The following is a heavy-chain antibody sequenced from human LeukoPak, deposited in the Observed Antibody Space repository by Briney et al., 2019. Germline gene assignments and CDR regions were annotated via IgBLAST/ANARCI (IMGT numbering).Heavy chain of an antibody. CDR2: ISSSSYI. V-gene: IGHV3-21*01. CDR3: AGGYSYAEFDY. Sequence: KTGGSLRLSCAASGFTFSSYSMNWVRQAPGKGLEWVSSISSSSYIYYADSVKGRFTISRDNSKNTLYLQMNSLRAEDTAVYYCAGGYSYAEFDYWGQGTLVTVSS. D-gene: IGHD5-18*01. CDR1: GFTFSSYS. J-gene: IGHJ4*02.